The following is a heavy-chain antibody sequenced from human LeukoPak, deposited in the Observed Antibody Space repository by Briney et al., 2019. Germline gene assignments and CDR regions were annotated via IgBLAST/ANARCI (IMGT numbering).Heavy chain of an antibody. V-gene: IGHV5-51*01. Sequence: GKSLKISCKGSGYSFTDYWIAWVRQMPGKGLEWMGLVYPGDSDSRYNPSFRGQVTISVDKANSTAYLQWNSLKASDTAIYYCARHSPGWMVRPYCFDSWGQGTLVTVSS. CDR1: GYSFTDYW. CDR2: VYPGDSDS. J-gene: IGHJ4*02. CDR3: ARHSPGWMVRPYCFDS. D-gene: IGHD3-10*01.